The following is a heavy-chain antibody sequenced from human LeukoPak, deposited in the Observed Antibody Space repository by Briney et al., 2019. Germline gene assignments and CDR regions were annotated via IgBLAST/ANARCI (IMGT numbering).Heavy chain of an antibody. CDR2: ISYDGSNK. V-gene: IGHV3-30*04. Sequence: GRSLRLSCAASGFTFSSYAMHWVRQAPGKGLEWVAVISYDGSNKYYADSVKGRFTISRDNSKNTLYLQMNSLRAEDTAVYYCARVSGYDWESFYDYWGQGTLVTVSS. D-gene: IGHD5-12*01. CDR1: GFTFSSYA. CDR3: ARVSGYDWESFYDY. J-gene: IGHJ4*02.